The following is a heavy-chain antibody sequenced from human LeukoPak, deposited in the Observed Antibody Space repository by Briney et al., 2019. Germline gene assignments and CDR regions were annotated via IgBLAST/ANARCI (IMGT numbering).Heavy chain of an antibody. V-gene: IGHV1-8*01. J-gene: IGHJ6*03. D-gene: IGHD3-3*01. CDR3: ARAPREYYDFWSGYMDV. CDR1: GYTFTSYD. Sequence: GASVKVSCKASGYTFTSYDINWVRQATGQGLEWMGWMNPNSGHTGYAQKFQGRGTMTRNTSISTAYMELRSLRSEDTAVYYCARAPREYYDFWSGYMDVWGKGTTVTVSS. CDR2: MNPNSGHT.